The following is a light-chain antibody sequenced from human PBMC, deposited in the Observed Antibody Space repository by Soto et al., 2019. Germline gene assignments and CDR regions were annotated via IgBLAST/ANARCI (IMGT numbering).Light chain of an antibody. CDR3: QQYHNWPPIT. CDR2: GAS. V-gene: IGKV3-15*01. J-gene: IGKJ5*01. Sequence: EIVMTQSPATLSVSPGERAMLSCRASQSISSNLAWYQQKPGQAPKLLIYGASTRATGIPVRFSGSGSGTDFTLTISSLQSEDFAVYYCQQYHNWPPITFGQGTRLEIK. CDR1: QSISSN.